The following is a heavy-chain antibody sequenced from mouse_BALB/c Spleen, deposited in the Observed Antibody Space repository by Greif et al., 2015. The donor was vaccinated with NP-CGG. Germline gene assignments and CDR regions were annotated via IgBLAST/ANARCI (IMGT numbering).Heavy chain of an antibody. CDR2: IDPENGNT. CDR3: AYGNYFGY. J-gene: IGHJ2*01. D-gene: IGHD2-1*01. Sequence: VQLQPSGAELVRPGALVKLSCKASGFNIKAYYIHWVKQRPEQSLEWIGLIDPENGNTIYDPKFQGKASITADTSSDIAFQQLSSLTSEDTAVYYCAYGNYFGYWGQGTTLTGSS. V-gene: IGHV14-1*02. CDR1: GFNIKAYY.